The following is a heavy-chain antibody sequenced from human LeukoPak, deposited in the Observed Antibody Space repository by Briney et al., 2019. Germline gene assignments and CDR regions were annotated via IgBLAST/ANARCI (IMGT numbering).Heavy chain of an antibody. Sequence: PSETLSLTCSVSGGSIKNSSYYWVWIRQPPGKGLEWIGNVYYSGSTYYNPSLRSRVTISVDTSKSQFSLKLNSVTAADTAVYYCARQSSNYFWYATPEGYFDYWGQGTLVTVSS. CDR1: GGSIKNSSYY. J-gene: IGHJ4*02. V-gene: IGHV4-39*01. CDR2: VYYSGST. CDR3: ARQSSNYFWYATPEGYFDY. D-gene: IGHD4-4*01.